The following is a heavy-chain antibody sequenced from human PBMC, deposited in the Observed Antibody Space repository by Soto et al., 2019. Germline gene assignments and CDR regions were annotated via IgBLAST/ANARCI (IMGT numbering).Heavy chain of an antibody. CDR2: MNAKSGDT. Sequence: QAHLEQSGAEVKRPGASVTVSCKASGYTFSDFDINWLRQAAGQGPEWMGWMNAKSGDTFSAQRFQGKFSMTWDTSLNTAYMEVGSLPSDDAAIYYCARGNPFNYAGFDVWGQGTTVAVSS. CDR3: ARGNPFNYAGFDV. CDR1: GYTFSDFD. V-gene: IGHV1-8*01. J-gene: IGHJ6*02. D-gene: IGHD3-16*01.